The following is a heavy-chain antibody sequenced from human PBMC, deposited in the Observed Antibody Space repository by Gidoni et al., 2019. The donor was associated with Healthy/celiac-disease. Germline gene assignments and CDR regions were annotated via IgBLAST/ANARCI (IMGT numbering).Heavy chain of an antibody. CDR2: ISSSGSTI. Sequence: CPASGFTFSDYYMSWIRQAPGKGLEWVSYISSSGSTIYYADSVKGRFTISRDNAKNSLYLQMNSLRAEDTAVYYCARSNRGRYYGMDVWGQGTTVTVSS. D-gene: IGHD7-27*01. V-gene: IGHV3-11*01. CDR1: GFTFSDYY. CDR3: ARSNRGRYYGMDV. J-gene: IGHJ6*02.